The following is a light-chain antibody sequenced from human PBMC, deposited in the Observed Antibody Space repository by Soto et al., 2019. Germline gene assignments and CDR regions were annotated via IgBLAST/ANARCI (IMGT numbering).Light chain of an antibody. J-gene: IGLJ3*02. CDR2: RSN. V-gene: IGLV1-47*01. CDR1: SSNIGSNS. Sequence: QSVLTQPPSASGTPGQRVTISCSGSSSNIGSNSVYWFQHLPGTAPKLLIYRSNQRPSGVPDRFSGSKSGTSASLAISGLRSEDEADYCCATCDDSLSGWVFGGGTKLTVL. CDR3: ATCDDSLSGWV.